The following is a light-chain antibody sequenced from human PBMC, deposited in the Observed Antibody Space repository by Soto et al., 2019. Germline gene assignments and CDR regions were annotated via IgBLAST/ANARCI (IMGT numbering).Light chain of an antibody. J-gene: IGKJ4*01. Sequence: EIVLTQSPLSLPVTPGEPASISCRSSQNLLHSNGYNYLNWYLQKPGQSPQLLIYLGSNRASGVPDRFSGSGSGTDFTLKISRVEAEDVGVYYCMQALQTPLTFGGGTKVDIK. CDR1: QNLLHSNGYNY. CDR3: MQALQTPLT. CDR2: LGS. V-gene: IGKV2-28*01.